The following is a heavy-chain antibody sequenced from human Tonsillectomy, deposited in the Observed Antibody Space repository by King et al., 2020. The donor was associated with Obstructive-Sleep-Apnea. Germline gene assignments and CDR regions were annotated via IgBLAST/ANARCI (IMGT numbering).Heavy chain of an antibody. D-gene: IGHD4-17*01. CDR3: AVLTTVTTEAFNI. CDR1: GYSFTSYW. V-gene: IGHV5-10-1*01. CDR2: IDPSDSYT. Sequence: QLVQSGAEVKKPGESLRISCKGSGYSFTSYWISWVRQMPGKGLEWMGRIDPSDSYTNYSPSFQGHFTLSADKSISTAYLHWSSLKASDTAMYYCAVLTTVTTEAFNIWGQGTMVTVSS. J-gene: IGHJ3*02.